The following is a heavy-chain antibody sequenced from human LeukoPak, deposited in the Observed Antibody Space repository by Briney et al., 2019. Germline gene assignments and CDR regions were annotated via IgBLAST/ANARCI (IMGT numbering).Heavy chain of an antibody. Sequence: SETLSLTCTVSGGSISSSTYYWGWIRQPPGKGLEWIGSIYYSGTTYYNPSLKSRVTLSVDTSKNPFSLKLSSVTAADTAVFYCVLVYYGSGSYYGTPPGGDYWGQGTLVTVSS. CDR3: VLVYYGSGSYYGTPPGGDY. CDR1: GGSISSSTYY. J-gene: IGHJ4*02. D-gene: IGHD3-10*01. CDR2: IYYSGTT. V-gene: IGHV4-39*01.